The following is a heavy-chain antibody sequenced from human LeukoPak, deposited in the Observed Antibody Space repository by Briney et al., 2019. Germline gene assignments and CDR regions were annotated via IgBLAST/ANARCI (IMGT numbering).Heavy chain of an antibody. V-gene: IGHV4-39*07. CDR3: ARRSHYSSSSGFHC. Sequence: SETLSLTCTVSGGSISSSSYYWSWIRQPPGKGLEWIGEINHSGSTNYNPSLKSRVTISVDTSKNQFSLKVSSVTAADTAVYYCARRSHYSSSSGFHCWGQGTLVTVSS. D-gene: IGHD6-6*01. CDR2: INHSGST. CDR1: GGSISSSSYY. J-gene: IGHJ4*02.